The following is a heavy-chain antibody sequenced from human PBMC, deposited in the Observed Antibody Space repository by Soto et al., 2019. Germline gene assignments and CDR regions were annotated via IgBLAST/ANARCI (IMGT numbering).Heavy chain of an antibody. CDR1: GGSISSAGYY. Sequence: SETLSLTCTVSGGSISSAGYYWSWIRKHPGKGLEWIGYIYYSGSTYYNPSLKSRFTISVDTSKNQFSLRLSSVTAADTAVYYCAREFFSNDTASTEIYTLSLHSALPFFSSETLSLTCTVSGGSISSGDYY. CDR2: IYYSGST. CDR3: AREFFSNDTASTEIYTLSLHSALPFFSSETLSLTCTVSGGSISSGDYY. J-gene: IGHJ6*01. D-gene: IGHD6-19*01. V-gene: IGHV4-31*03.